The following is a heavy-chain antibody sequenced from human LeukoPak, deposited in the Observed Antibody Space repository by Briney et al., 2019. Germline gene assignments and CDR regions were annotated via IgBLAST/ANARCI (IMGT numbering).Heavy chain of an antibody. D-gene: IGHD3-22*01. CDR2: FDPEDGET. J-gene: IGHJ3*02. Sequence: ASVKVSCEVSGCTLTELSMHWVRQAPGKGLEWMGGFDPEDGETIYAQKFQGRVTMTEDTSTDTAYMELSSLRSEDTAVYYCATLSSGYYPDAFDIWGQGTMVTVSS. V-gene: IGHV1-24*01. CDR3: ATLSSGYYPDAFDI. CDR1: GCTLTELS.